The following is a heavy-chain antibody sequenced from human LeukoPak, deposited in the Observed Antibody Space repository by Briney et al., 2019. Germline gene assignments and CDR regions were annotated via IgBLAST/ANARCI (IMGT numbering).Heavy chain of an antibody. D-gene: IGHD3-3*01. J-gene: IGHJ4*02. CDR2: VSSNGGST. V-gene: IGHV3-64*01. CDR1: GFTFSSYA. Sequence: GGSLRLSCAASGFTFSSYAMHWVRQAPGKGLEYVSAVSSNGGSTYYANSVKGRFTISRDNSKNTLYLQMGSLRAEDMAVYYCARGVGYYDFWSGYHDYWGQGTLVTVSS. CDR3: ARGVGYYDFWSGYHDY.